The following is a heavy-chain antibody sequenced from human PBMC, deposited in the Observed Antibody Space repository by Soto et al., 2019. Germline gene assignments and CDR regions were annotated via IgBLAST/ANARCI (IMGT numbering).Heavy chain of an antibody. CDR2: ISAYNGNT. CDR1: GYTFTSYG. Sequence: ASVKVSCKASGYTFTSYGISWVRQAPGQGPEWMGWISAYNGNTNYAQRLQGRVTMTTDTSTNTAYMELRSLTSDDTAVYYCARRISVVAYYYYMDVWGKGTTVTGSS. D-gene: IGHD2-15*01. CDR3: ARRISVVAYYYYMDV. V-gene: IGHV1-18*04. J-gene: IGHJ6*03.